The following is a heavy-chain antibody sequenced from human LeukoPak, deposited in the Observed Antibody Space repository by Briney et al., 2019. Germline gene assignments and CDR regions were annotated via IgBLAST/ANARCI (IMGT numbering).Heavy chain of an antibody. CDR2: IWYDGSNE. V-gene: IGHV3-33*01. CDR1: GFTFSSYG. Sequence: GGSLRLSCATSGFTFSSYGMHWVRQAPGKGLEWVAVIWYDGSNEYYADSVKGRFTISRDNPKNTLYLHMNSLRAEDTAVYYCARYVNTAIFRDLDYWGQGTLVTVSS. CDR3: ARYVNTAIFRDLDY. J-gene: IGHJ4*02. D-gene: IGHD5-18*01.